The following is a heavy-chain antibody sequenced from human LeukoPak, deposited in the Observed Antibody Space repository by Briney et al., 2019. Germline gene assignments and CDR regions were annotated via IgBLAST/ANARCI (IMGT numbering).Heavy chain of an antibody. J-gene: IGHJ1*01. D-gene: IGHD3-10*01. CDR3: ASRTNSGPPF. CDR2: ISYDGSNR. V-gene: IGHV3-30-3*01. CDR1: GFAFSDCA. Sequence: GGSLRLSCAASGFAFSDCAVHWVRQAPGKGLEWVALISYDGSNRYYADSVKGRFTISRDNSKNTMSLQMDSLRREDTAVYYCASRTNSGPPFWGQGTLVTVSS.